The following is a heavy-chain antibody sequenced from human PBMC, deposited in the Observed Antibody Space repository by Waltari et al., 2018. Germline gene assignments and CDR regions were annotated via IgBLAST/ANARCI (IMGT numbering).Heavy chain of an antibody. CDR2: IVPLFGTA. D-gene: IGHD6-19*01. V-gene: IGHV1-69*01. CDR1: GGTFNRHP. J-gene: IGHJ4*02. CDR3: AKSLGIGVTGTPGVFDS. Sequence: QVQLLQSGAEVKKPGSSVKVSCKAAGGTFNRHPISWVRRPPGHGLQWMGGIVPLFGTANYAQKFQGRVTITADESTSTVYMELSSLRSEDTAVHYCAKSLGIGVTGTPGVFDSWGQGTLITVSS.